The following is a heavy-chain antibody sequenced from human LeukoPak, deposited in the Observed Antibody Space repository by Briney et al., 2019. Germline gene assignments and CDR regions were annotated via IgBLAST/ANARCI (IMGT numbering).Heavy chain of an antibody. CDR1: GFTFSSYS. Sequence: GGSLRLSCAASGFTFSSYSMNWVRQAPGKGLEWVSSIISSSSYIYYADSVKGRFTISRDNAKNSLYLQMNSLRAEDTAVYYCARDYGDHDYGDYGKVTWGQGTLVTVSS. V-gene: IGHV3-21*01. CDR3: ARDYGDHDYGDYGKVT. D-gene: IGHD4-17*01. CDR2: IISSSSYI. J-gene: IGHJ4*02.